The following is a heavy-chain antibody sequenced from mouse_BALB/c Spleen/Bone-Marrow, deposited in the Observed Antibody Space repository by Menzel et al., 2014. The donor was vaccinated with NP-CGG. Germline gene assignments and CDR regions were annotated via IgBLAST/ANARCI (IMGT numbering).Heavy chain of an antibody. CDR2: IFPGDGDT. CDR1: GYVFSSYW. Sequence: QVQLQQSGAELVRPGSSVKISCKASGYVFSSYWMNWVKQGPGQGLEWIGQIFPGDGDTNYNGQFKGKATLTADRSSSTAFMQLSSLTSEDSAVYVCARGDFDYDFTMDYWGQGTSVTVSS. V-gene: IGHV1-80*01. J-gene: IGHJ4*01. D-gene: IGHD2-4*01. CDR3: ARGDFDYDFTMDY.